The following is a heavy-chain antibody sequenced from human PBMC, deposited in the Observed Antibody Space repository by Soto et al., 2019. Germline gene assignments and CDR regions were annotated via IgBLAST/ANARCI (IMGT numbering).Heavy chain of an antibody. V-gene: IGHV4-4*07. CDR1: GASLSRYY. J-gene: IGHJ5*02. CDR2: IYATGDT. CDR3: VRDGTKNLRDRFEP. Sequence: ETLSLTCNVSGASLSRYYWSWIRQPPGKGLEWIGRIYATGDTDYNPSLKSRISMSVDMSKKQFSLTLRSVTAADTAIYYCVRDGTKNLRDRFEPWGRGILVTVSS. D-gene: IGHD1-26*01.